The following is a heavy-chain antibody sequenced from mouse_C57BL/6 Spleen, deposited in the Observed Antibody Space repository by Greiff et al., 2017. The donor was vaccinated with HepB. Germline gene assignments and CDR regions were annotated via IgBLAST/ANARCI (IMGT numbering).Heavy chain of an antibody. CDR2: IDPENGDT. CDR3: TLYYYGSSWFAY. CDR1: GFNIKDDY. J-gene: IGHJ3*01. V-gene: IGHV14-4*01. Sequence: EVMLVESGAELVRPGASVKLSCTASGFNIKDDYMHWVKQRPEQGLEWIGWIDPENGDTEYASKFQDKATITADTSSNTAYLQLSSLTSEDTAVYYCTLYYYGSSWFAYWGQGTLVTVSA. D-gene: IGHD1-1*01.